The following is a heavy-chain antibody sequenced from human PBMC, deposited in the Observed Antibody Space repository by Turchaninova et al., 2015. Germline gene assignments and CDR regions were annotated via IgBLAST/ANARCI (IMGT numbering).Heavy chain of an antibody. D-gene: IGHD1-26*01. J-gene: IGHJ4*02. CDR2: IYWDDDK. CDR1: VFSLSPIGVG. Sequence: QITLKASGPTLVNPNHTHPLPFSLPPLPFPTTLHFHVFSLSPIGVGFGWIRQPPGKALEWLALIYWDDDKRYSPSLKSRLTITKDTSKNQVVLTMTNMDPVDTATYYCAHSTGVGATTFPADYWGQGTLVTVSS. V-gene: IGHV2-5*02. CDR3: AHSTGVGATTFPADY.